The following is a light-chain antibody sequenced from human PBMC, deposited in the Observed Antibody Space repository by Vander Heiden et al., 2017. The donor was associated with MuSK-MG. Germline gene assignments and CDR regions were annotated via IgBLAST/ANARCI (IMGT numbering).Light chain of an antibody. J-gene: IGKJ4*01. CDR2: TAS. Sequence: AVRLTQSPSLLSASTGDRVSITCRASQAISNHLAWYQQKPGEPPKLLIYTASTLQTGVPSRCSGSGSGTDFTLTISDLQSEDFATYYCQQFYNYPLTFGGGTRVEI. CDR3: QQFYNYPLT. V-gene: IGKV1-8*01. CDR1: QAISNH.